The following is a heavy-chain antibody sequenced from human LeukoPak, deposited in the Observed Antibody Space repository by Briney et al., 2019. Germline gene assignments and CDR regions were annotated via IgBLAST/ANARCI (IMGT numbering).Heavy chain of an antibody. D-gene: IGHD6-19*01. Sequence: PGGSLRLSCAASRFTFKTYWMSWVRQAPGKGLEWVANIKQDGSEKYYVGSVKGRFTISRDNAKNSLHLQMNSLRAEDTAVYYCAKFGWDPYYFDYWGQGTLVTVSS. CDR2: IKQDGSEK. CDR1: RFTFKTYW. CDR3: AKFGWDPYYFDY. J-gene: IGHJ4*02. V-gene: IGHV3-7*03.